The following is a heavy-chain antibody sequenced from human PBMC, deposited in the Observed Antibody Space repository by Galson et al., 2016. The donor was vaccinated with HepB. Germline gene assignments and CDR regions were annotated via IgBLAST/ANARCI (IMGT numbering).Heavy chain of an antibody. Sequence: TLSLTCTVSGVSISSGSYYWSWIRQHPGKGLEWIGYISYSGGTYYNPSLKSRVTISVDTSKNQFSLELSSVTAADTAVYYCASGMVRGVKRFDYWGQGTLVTVSS. V-gene: IGHV4-31*03. CDR1: GVSISSGSYY. J-gene: IGHJ4*02. CDR2: ISYSGGT. D-gene: IGHD3-10*01. CDR3: ASGMVRGVKRFDY.